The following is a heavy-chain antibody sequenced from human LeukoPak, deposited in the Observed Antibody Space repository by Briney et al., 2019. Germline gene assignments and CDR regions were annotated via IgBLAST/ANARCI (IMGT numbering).Heavy chain of an antibody. J-gene: IGHJ4*02. D-gene: IGHD5-24*01. CDR3: ARDQSNDYNRGGLEY. Sequence: GESLRLSCAASGFTFSDFSMNWIRQGPGKGLEWISFISSTGNTIYYADSLRGRFTISRDNAKNSLYLHMNSLRAEDTAVYYCARDQSNDYNRGGLEYWGQGTLVAVSS. V-gene: IGHV3-11*01. CDR2: ISSTGNTI. CDR1: GFTFSDFS.